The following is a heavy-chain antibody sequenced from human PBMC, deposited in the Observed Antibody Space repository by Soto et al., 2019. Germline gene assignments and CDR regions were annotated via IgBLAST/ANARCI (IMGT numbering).Heavy chain of an antibody. J-gene: IGHJ5*02. CDR3: ARDQGVAAAGITWFDP. CDR2: NHSSGST. CDR1: GASMNSYH. V-gene: IGHV4-4*07. D-gene: IGHD6-13*01. Sequence: PSETLSLTCTVSGASMNSYHWSWIRQPARKGLEWIGHNHSSGSTNYNPPLKSRVTMSVDTAKNQCSLRLMSLTAADTAVYYCARDQGVAAAGITWFDPWGQGSLVTVSS.